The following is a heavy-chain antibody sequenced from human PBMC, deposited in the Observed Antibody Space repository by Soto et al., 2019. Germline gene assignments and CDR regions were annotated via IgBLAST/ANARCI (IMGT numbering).Heavy chain of an antibody. J-gene: IGHJ4*02. D-gene: IGHD3-16*01. CDR1: GFTFRNHG. CDR3: ARAGQRYYFDF. CDR2: ISDSGGST. V-gene: IGHV3-23*01. Sequence: XGSLRLSCTASGFTFRNHGMSWVRQAPGKGPEWLAIISDSGGSTYYADSVKGRLSISRDNSKNTLFLQMNSLRAEDTAIYYCARAGQRYYFDFSGQGTLVTVSS.